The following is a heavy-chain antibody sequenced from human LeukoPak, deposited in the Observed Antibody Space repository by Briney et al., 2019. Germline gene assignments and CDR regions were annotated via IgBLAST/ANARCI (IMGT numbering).Heavy chain of an antibody. J-gene: IGHJ4*02. Sequence: SETLSLTCSVSGDSVTSYYWNWIRQPPGKGLEWIGKIYYSGNTNYNPSLKSRVTISVDTSKNQFSLKLSSVTAADTAVYYCARVRGYSYDSSDFDYWGQGTLVTVSS. CDR2: IYYSGNT. V-gene: IGHV4-59*02. D-gene: IGHD5-18*01. CDR3: ARVRGYSYDSSDFDY. CDR1: GDSVTSYY.